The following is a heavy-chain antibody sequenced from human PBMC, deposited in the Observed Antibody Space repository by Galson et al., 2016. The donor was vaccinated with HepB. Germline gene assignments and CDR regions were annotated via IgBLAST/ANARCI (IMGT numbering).Heavy chain of an antibody. J-gene: IGHJ4*02. CDR1: GFTFSTFW. Sequence: SLRLSCATSGFTFSTFWMAWVRQAPGKGLEWVANIKQDGSEKYYVESVRGRFAISRDNTQNSLYVQMNSLRAEDKAVYYCAGGTGWLIEYWGQGTLVTVSS. D-gene: IGHD6-19*01. CDR3: AGGTGWLIEY. V-gene: IGHV3-7*03. CDR2: IKQDGSEK.